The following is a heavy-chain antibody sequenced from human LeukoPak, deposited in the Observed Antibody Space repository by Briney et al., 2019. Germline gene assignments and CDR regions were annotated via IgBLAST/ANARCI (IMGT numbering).Heavy chain of an antibody. V-gene: IGHV4-34*01. Sequence: SETLSLTCAVYGGSFSGYYWSWIRQPPGKGLEWIGEINHSGSTNYNPSLKSRVTISGDTSMHHFSLELRSVTAADTAVYYCAISGNYFSRDAFDIWGQGTMVTVSS. CDR3: AISGNYFSRDAFDI. J-gene: IGHJ3*02. CDR2: INHSGST. CDR1: GGSFSGYY. D-gene: IGHD1-26*01.